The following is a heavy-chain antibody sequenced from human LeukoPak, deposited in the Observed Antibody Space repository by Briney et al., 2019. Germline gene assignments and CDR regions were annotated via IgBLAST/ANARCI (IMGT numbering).Heavy chain of an antibody. CDR3: AREGTFTISPS. Sequence: GGSLRLSCAASGFTFSSYAMHWVRQAPGKGLEWVAVISYDGSNKYYADSVKGRFTISRDNSKNTLYLQMNSLRAEDTAVYYCAREGTFTISPSWGQGTLVTVSS. CDR2: ISYDGSNK. CDR1: GFTFSSYA. D-gene: IGHD3-3*01. J-gene: IGHJ5*02. V-gene: IGHV3-30-3*01.